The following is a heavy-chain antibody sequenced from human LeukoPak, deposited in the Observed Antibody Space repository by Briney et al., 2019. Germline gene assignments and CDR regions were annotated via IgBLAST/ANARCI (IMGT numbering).Heavy chain of an antibody. D-gene: IGHD4-17*01. V-gene: IGHV3-15*01. Sequence: PGGSLRLSCAASGFTFSNAWMSWVRQAPGKGLEWVGRIKSKTDGGTTDYAAPVKGRLTISRDDSKNTLYLQMNSLKTEDTAVYYCTTPTPDLYGDGDAFDIWGQGTMVTVSS. CDR3: TTPTPDLYGDGDAFDI. CDR2: IKSKTDGGTT. J-gene: IGHJ3*02. CDR1: GFTFSNAW.